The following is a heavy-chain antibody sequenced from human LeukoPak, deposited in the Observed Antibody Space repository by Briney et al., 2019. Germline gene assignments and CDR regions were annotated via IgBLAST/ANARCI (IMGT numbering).Heavy chain of an antibody. CDR1: GGSLSGYY. CDR3: ARDLAAAGRGTDY. Sequence: PSETLSLTCAVYGGSLSGYYWSWIRQPPGKGLEWIGEINHSGSTNYNPSLKSRVTISVDTSKNQFSLKLSSVTAADTAVYYCARDLAAAGRGTDYWGQGTLVTVSS. CDR2: INHSGST. D-gene: IGHD6-13*01. V-gene: IGHV4-34*01. J-gene: IGHJ4*02.